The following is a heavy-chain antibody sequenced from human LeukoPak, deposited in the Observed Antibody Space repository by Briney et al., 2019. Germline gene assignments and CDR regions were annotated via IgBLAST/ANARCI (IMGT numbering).Heavy chain of an antibody. J-gene: IGHJ2*01. CDR1: GFTFGDYA. CDR2: IRSTSYGGTP. D-gene: IGHD4-11*01. CDR3: ARDPQADYYFDL. V-gene: IGHV3-49*04. Sequence: PGGSLRLSCTASGFTFGDYALTWGRQAPGKGLEWVAYIRSTSYGGTPEHAASVKSRFTISRDDSKGVAYLQMSSLKSEDTGLYYCARDPQADYYFDLWGRGTLVTVSS.